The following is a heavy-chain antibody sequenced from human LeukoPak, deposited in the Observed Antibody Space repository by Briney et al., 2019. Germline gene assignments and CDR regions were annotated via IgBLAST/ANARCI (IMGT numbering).Heavy chain of an antibody. CDR2: ISGGGHYT. J-gene: IGHJ4*02. V-gene: IGHV3-11*06. CDR1: GFTFDDFY. D-gene: IGHD1-26*01. Sequence: GGSLRLSCAASGFTFDDFYMSWIRQAPGKGLEWLSYISGGGHYTNYADSVKGRFTISRDNAKNSPYLQMNSLRAEDTAVYYCASSNPRVGATPNWGQGTLVTVSS. CDR3: ASSNPRVGATPN.